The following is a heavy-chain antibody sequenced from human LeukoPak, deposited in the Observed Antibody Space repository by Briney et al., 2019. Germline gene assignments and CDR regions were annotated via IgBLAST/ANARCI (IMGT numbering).Heavy chain of an antibody. V-gene: IGHV3-74*01. CDR3: ARGGRYYDSSGFYGGTNFDY. J-gene: IGHJ4*02. CDR2: INSDGSST. CDR1: GFTFSSYW. D-gene: IGHD3-22*01. Sequence: GGSLRLSCAASGFTFSSYWMHWVRHAPGKGLVWVSRINSDGSSTSYADSVKGRFTISRGNAKNTLYLQMNSLRAEDTAVYYCARGGRYYDSSGFYGGTNFDYWGQGTLVTVSS.